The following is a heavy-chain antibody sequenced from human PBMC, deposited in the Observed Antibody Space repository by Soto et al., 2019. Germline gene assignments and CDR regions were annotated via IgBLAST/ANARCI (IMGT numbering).Heavy chain of an antibody. CDR3: ARFRDCTGSTCDPSFGFDL. J-gene: IGHJ3*01. Sequence: QVQLVQSGPEVKKPGASVKVSCRASGYTFSTHGLSWVRQAPGQGLEWMGWITPYNGNTNYEQKLRGRLTMTTDTSTNTGYMEVRSLRSDDTAVYYCARFRDCTGSTCDPSFGFDLWGPGTVVNVSS. CDR1: GYTFSTHG. V-gene: IGHV1-18*01. CDR2: ITPYNGNT. D-gene: IGHD2-8*02.